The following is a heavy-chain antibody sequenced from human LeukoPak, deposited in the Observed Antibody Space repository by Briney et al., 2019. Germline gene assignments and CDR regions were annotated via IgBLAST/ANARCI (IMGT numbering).Heavy chain of an antibody. CDR1: GGSFSSYH. CDR2: ISSSGSA. CDR3: ARVGRGDHTWGSYYCDH. D-gene: IGHD3-16*01. J-gene: IGHJ4*02. Sequence: SETLSLTCTVSGGSFSSYHGSWLRQPPRKGLEWIGYISSSGSASYNPSLKSRVTISVNTSRNQFSLRLNSMTAADTAVYYCARVGRGDHTWGSYYCDHWGQGTLVSVSS. V-gene: IGHV4-59*01.